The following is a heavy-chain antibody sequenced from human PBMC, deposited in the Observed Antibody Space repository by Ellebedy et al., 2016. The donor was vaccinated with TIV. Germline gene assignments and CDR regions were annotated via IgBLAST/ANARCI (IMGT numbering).Heavy chain of an antibody. CDR2: INHSGST. CDR1: GGSFSGYY. D-gene: IGHD3-9*01. Sequence: SETLSLXXAVYGGSFSGYYWSWIRQPPGKGLEWIGEINHSGSTNYNPSLKSRVTISVDTSKNQFSLKLSSVTAADTAVYYCARVVGYDILTGYPYYFDYWGQGTLVTVSS. J-gene: IGHJ4*02. V-gene: IGHV4-34*01. CDR3: ARVVGYDILTGYPYYFDY.